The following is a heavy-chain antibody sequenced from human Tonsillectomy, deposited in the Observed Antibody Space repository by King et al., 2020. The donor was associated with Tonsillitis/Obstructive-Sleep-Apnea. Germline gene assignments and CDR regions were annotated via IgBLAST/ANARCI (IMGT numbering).Heavy chain of an antibody. CDR2: ISSDGSNK. J-gene: IGHJ4*02. CDR1: GFIFSGYG. Sequence: VQLVESGGGVVQPGRSLRLSCAASGFIFSGYGIHWVRQAPGKGLEWVALISSDGSNKYYADSVKGRFTISRDNSKNTLYLQMNSLRGEDTAVYYCAKAGGYCYGPFDYWGQGTLVTVSS. V-gene: IGHV3-30*18. D-gene: IGHD5-18*01. CDR3: AKAGGYCYGPFDY.